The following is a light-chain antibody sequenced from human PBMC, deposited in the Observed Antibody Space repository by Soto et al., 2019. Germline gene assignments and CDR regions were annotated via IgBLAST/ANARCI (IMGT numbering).Light chain of an antibody. CDR1: QGISSR. Sequence: DIQMTQSPSSVSASVGDRVTITCRASQGISSRLAWYQQKPGKAPNFLIYAASSLQSGVPSRFSGSGSETDFTLTIGSLQPEDFATYYCQQSNSFPLTFGGGTKVEIK. CDR2: AAS. J-gene: IGKJ4*01. CDR3: QQSNSFPLT. V-gene: IGKV1-12*01.